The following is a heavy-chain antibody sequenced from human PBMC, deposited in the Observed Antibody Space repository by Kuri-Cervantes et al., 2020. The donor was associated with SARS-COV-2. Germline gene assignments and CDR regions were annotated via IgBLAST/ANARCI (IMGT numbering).Heavy chain of an antibody. Sequence: SETLSLTCTVSGGSISSSSYYWGWIRQPPGKGLEWIGSMYYSGSTYYNSSLKSRLTISVDTSKNQFSLKLSSVTAADTAVYYCARERGIAAAGTNYFDYWGQGTLVTVSS. CDR2: MYYSGST. J-gene: IGHJ4*02. CDR3: ARERGIAAAGTNYFDY. V-gene: IGHV4-39*07. D-gene: IGHD6-13*01. CDR1: GGSISSSSYY.